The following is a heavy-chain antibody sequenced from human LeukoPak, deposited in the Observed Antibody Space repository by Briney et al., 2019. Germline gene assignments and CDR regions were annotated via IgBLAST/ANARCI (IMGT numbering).Heavy chain of an antibody. Sequence: PGGSLRLSCVVSGFNSEDHAMHWVRQAPGKGLEWVSGIYWSSSGTGYADSVKGRFTISKDNSKNTLYLQMNSLRAEDTAVYYCASGYYYYYGMDVWGQGTTVTVSS. V-gene: IGHV3-9*02. J-gene: IGHJ6*02. CDR3: ASGYYYYYGMDV. CDR1: GFNSEDHA. D-gene: IGHD6-25*01. CDR2: IYWSSSGT.